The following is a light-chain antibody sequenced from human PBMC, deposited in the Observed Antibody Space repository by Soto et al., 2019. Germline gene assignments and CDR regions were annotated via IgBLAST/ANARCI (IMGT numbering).Light chain of an antibody. CDR3: QQYFEWPPMT. CDR1: ETVATN. V-gene: IGKV3-15*01. Sequence: EVMLIQSPVTLSMSPGERATLSCRASETVATNLAWYQQKPGQAPRLLISGASTRAAGISDRFRGGGSGTEFTLTITSLRSEDTGTYYCQQYFEWPPMTFGQGTKVEI. CDR2: GAS. J-gene: IGKJ1*01.